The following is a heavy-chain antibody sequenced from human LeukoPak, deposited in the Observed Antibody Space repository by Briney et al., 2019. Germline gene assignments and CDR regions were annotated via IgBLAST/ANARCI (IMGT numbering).Heavy chain of an antibody. CDR1: GYTSTSYY. CDR3: ARSECGGDCRDMVEYYYYGMDV. J-gene: IGHJ6*02. D-gene: IGHD2-21*02. Sequence: GASVKVSCKASGYTSTSYYMHWVRQAPGQGLEWMGIINPSGGSTSYAQKFQGRVTITADESTSTAYMELSSLRSEDTAVYYCARSECGGDCRDMVEYYYYGMDVWGQGTTVTVSS. V-gene: IGHV1-46*01. CDR2: INPSGGST.